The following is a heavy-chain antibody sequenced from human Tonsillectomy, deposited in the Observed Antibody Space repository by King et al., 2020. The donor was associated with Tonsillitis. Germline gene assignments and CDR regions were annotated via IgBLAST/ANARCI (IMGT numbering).Heavy chain of an antibody. Sequence: VQLVESGGGLVQPGGSLRLSCAASGFTFSAYWLSWVRQAPGKGLEWVANIKQDGSEQYYADSVKGRFTISRDNAMTSLFLQMNSLRAEDTAVYFCARFNGGYDNWGQGTLVTVSS. V-gene: IGHV3-7*03. CDR1: GFTFSAYW. CDR2: IKQDGSEQ. J-gene: IGHJ4*02. D-gene: IGHD6-25*01. CDR3: ARFNGGYDN.